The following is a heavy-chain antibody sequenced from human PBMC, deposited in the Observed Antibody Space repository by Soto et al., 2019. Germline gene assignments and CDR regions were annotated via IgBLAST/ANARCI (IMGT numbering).Heavy chain of an antibody. CDR3: ARELAAAGTGFDY. D-gene: IGHD6-13*01. CDR1: GFTFSSYG. J-gene: IGHJ4*02. CDR2: IWYDGSNK. V-gene: IGHV3-33*01. Sequence: GGSLRLSCAASGFTFSSYGMHWVRQAPGKGLEWVAVIWYDGSNKYYADSVKGRFTISRDNSKNTLYLQMNSLRAEDTAVYYCARELAAAGTGFDYWGQGTLVTVSS.